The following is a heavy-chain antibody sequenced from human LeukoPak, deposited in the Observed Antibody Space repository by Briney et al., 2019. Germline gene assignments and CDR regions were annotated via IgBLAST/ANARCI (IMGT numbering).Heavy chain of an antibody. V-gene: IGHV3-33*01. CDR2: IWYDGSNK. CDR1: GFTFSSYG. D-gene: IGHD1-14*01. J-gene: IGHJ4*02. Sequence: GRSLRLSCAASGFTFSSYGMHWVRQAPGKGLEWVAVIWYDGSNKYYADSVKGRFTISRDNSKNTLYLQMNSLRAEDTAIYYCARKGSRRPSPEGVWGQGTLVTVSS. CDR3: ARKGSRRPSPEGV.